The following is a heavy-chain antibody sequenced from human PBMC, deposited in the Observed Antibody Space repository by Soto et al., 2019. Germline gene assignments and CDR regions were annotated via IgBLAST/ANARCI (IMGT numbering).Heavy chain of an antibody. D-gene: IGHD5-12*01. Sequence: QVQLVRSGAEVKKPGSSVRVSCKASGGTFSSYAISWVRQAPGQGLEWMGGIIPILGTATYAQKFQGRVTITADESTSTAYMKLSSLRSEDTAVYYCASSVAKYYYYGMDVWGQGTTVTVSS. J-gene: IGHJ6*02. CDR3: ASSVAKYYYYGMDV. CDR2: IIPILGTA. CDR1: GGTFSSYA. V-gene: IGHV1-69*12.